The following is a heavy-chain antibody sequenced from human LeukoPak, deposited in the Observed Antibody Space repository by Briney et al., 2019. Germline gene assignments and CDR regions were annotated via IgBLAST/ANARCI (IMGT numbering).Heavy chain of an antibody. CDR3: AKSSRITMIVVVPTYAFDI. Sequence: SGRSLRLSCAASGFTFSSYGMHWVRQAPGKGLEWVAVISYDGSNKYYADSVKGRFTISRDNSKNTLCLQMNSLRAEDTAVYYCAKSSRITMIVVVPTYAFDIWGQGTMVTVSS. J-gene: IGHJ3*02. CDR1: GFTFSSYG. D-gene: IGHD3-22*01. CDR2: ISYDGSNK. V-gene: IGHV3-30*18.